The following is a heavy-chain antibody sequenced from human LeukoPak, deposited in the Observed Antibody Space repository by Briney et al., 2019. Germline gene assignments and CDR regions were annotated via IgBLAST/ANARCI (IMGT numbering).Heavy chain of an antibody. J-gene: IGHJ4*02. Sequence: GGSLRLSSAAPGFRFSNYAMNWVRQAPGKGLEWVSLIIGSSGATFYADSVKGRFTISRDNSKNTLFLQMNSLRAEDTALYYCAKGAYDYIEMGYIDYWGQGTLVTVSS. CDR3: AKGAYDYIEMGYIDY. D-gene: IGHD5-12*01. V-gene: IGHV3-23*01. CDR2: IIGSSGAT. CDR1: GFRFSNYA.